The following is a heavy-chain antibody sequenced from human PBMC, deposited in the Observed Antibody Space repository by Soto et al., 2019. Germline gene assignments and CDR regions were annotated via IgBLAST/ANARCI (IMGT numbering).Heavy chain of an antibody. Sequence: HPGGSLRLSCAASGFTFSSYAMSWVRQAPGKGLEWVSAISGSGGSTYYADSVKGRFTISRDNSKNTLYLQMNSLRAEDTAVYYCAKDLSTGYDILPRLGDRFGFWGQGTLVTGSS. D-gene: IGHD3-9*01. V-gene: IGHV3-23*01. CDR3: AKDLSTGYDILPRLGDRFGF. CDR1: GFTFSSYA. J-gene: IGHJ4*02. CDR2: ISGSGGST.